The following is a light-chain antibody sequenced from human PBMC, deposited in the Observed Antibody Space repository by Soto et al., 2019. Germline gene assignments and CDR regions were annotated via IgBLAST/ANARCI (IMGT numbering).Light chain of an antibody. CDR1: QSVSTN. CDR2: GAS. V-gene: IGKV3D-15*01. CDR3: QQYNNWPLT. J-gene: IGKJ4*01. Sequence: ETVMTQSPATLSVSPGERVTLSCRASQSVSTNVAWYQQKPGQAPRVLISGASSRATGIPARFSGRGSGTEFTLTLLSLQSEDFAVYYCQQYNNWPLTFGGGTKVEIK.